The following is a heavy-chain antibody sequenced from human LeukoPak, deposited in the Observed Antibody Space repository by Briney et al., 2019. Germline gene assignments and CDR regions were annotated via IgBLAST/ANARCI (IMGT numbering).Heavy chain of an antibody. Sequence: VSVKVSCKASGYTFSYYYIHWMRQAPGHGLEWMGLINPNGGNTDYAQKFQGRVTMTRDTSTSTVYMELSSLRSEDTAMYYCARAAGDSYGYRYYFDYWGQGTLVTVSS. J-gene: IGHJ4*02. V-gene: IGHV1-46*01. D-gene: IGHD5-18*01. CDR1: GYTFSYYY. CDR2: INPNGGNT. CDR3: ARAAGDSYGYRYYFDY.